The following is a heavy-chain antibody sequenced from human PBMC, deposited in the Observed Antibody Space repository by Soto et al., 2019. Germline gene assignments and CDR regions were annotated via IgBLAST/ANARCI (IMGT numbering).Heavy chain of an antibody. J-gene: IGHJ3*01. V-gene: IGHV4-31*01. CDR2: IYDRGSA. D-gene: IGHD2-21*01. Sequence: QMQLQESGPGLVKPSQTLSLTCTVSGGYIGGGGLYWTWVRLRPGEGLEWTGNIYDRGSASYNPAPESLTATSIDTSKNLFSLSLTSVTVADTALYYCARAVILTTKYGLDLWGPGTMVAASS. CDR3: ARAVILTTKYGLDL. CDR1: GGYIGGGGLY.